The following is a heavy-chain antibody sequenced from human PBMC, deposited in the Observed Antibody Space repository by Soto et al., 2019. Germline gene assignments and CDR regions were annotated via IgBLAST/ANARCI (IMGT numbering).Heavy chain of an antibody. CDR1: GFTFSNYA. Sequence: GGSLRLSCAASGFTFSNYAMSWVRQAPGKGLEWVSTISGRGGNTYYADSVKGRFTISRDNSRNTLYLQMDSLRVEDSAVHSCAKAGCSGGTCYLYYFDYWGQGA. V-gene: IGHV3-23*01. D-gene: IGHD2-15*01. CDR2: ISGRGGNT. CDR3: AKAGCSGGTCYLYYFDY. J-gene: IGHJ4*02.